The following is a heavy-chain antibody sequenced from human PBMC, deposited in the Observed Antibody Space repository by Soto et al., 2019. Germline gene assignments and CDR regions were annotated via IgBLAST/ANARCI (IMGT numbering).Heavy chain of an antibody. V-gene: IGHV4-4*09. D-gene: IGHD3-22*01. CDR2: IYFTGTA. J-gene: IGHJ6*02. CDR1: GGSIRGYY. Sequence: PSETLSLTCTVSGGSIRGYYGSWIRQSPGKGLEWIGYIYFTGTANYNPSLKSRFTMSIDTSKNQFSVKLNSVTAADTALYYCARSYDSSGYFYYGMDVWGQGSTVAVSS. CDR3: ARSYDSSGYFYYGMDV.